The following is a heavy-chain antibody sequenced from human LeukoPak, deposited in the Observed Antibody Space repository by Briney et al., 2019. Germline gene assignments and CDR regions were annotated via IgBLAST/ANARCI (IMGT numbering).Heavy chain of an antibody. Sequence: GESLKISCKGSGYSFTSYWIGWVRQMPGKGLEWMGIIYPGDSDTRYSPSFQGQVTISADKSISTAYLQWSSLKASDTAMYYCARLPYNWNPGYYYYYMDVWGKGTTVTVSS. J-gene: IGHJ6*03. CDR2: IYPGDSDT. CDR3: ARLPYNWNPGYYYYYMDV. V-gene: IGHV5-51*01. CDR1: GYSFTSYW. D-gene: IGHD1-20*01.